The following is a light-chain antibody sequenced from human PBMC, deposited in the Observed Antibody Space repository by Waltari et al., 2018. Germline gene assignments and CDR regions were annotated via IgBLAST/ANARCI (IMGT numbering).Light chain of an antibody. J-gene: IGKJ4*01. CDR3: KQRSNWPPGLT. Sequence: SDRATESVSSDLACYKQKPVQTPRLLICEGANRTTGTPAGFSGSGSGTDFPLTISSLEPEDFAVYYSKQRSNWPPGLTFGGGTKVEIK. V-gene: IGKV3-11*01. CDR1: ESVSSD. CDR2: EGA.